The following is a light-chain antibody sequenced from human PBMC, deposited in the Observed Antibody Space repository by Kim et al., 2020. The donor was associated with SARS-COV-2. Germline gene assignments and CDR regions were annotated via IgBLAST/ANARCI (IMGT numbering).Light chain of an antibody. CDR3: QQTYGTPRT. V-gene: IGKV1-39*01. CDR2: AAS. Sequence: DIQMTQSPSSVSASVGDRVTITCRASQSISWFLYWYQQKPGKAPNLLIYAASHLQSGVPSRFSGSGSGTDFTLTITSLQPEDFGTYYCQQTYGTPRTFGGGTKVEI. CDR1: QSISWF. J-gene: IGKJ4*01.